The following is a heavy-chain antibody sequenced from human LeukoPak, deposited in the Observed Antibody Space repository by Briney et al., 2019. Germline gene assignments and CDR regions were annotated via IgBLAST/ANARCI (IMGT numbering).Heavy chain of an antibody. CDR3: ARGSGSSVY. D-gene: IGHD1-26*01. CDR2: ISSGSSTI. CDR1: GFTFSSYS. Sequence: WGSLRLSCAASGFTFSSYSMNWVRQAPGKGLEWVSYISSGSSTIYYADSVKGRFTISRDNAKNSLYLQMNSLRAEDTAVYYCARGSGSSVYWGQGTLVTVSS. V-gene: IGHV3-48*01. J-gene: IGHJ4*02.